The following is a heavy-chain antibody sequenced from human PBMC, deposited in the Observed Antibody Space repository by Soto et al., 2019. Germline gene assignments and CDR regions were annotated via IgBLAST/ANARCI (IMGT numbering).Heavy chain of an antibody. J-gene: IGHJ1*01. CDR2: IYHSGSIT. Sequence: EVQLLESGGGLGQPGESLRLSCAASGFSINTYAMSWVRQAPGKGLERVSDIYHSGSITHYEDSVEGRFTISRDNSKNTLYLQMNSLRAEDTAIYYCAKSGGRYENQYVLHWGQGTLVTVSS. V-gene: IGHV3-23*05. CDR3: AKSGGRYENQYVLH. D-gene: IGHD2-2*01. CDR1: GFSINTYA.